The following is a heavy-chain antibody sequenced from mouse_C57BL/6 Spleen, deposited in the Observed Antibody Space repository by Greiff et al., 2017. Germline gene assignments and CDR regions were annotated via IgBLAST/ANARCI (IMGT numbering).Heavy chain of an antibody. J-gene: IGHJ4*01. CDR2: IYPGDGDT. CDR3: AREGYGSREMDY. D-gene: IGHD1-1*01. CDR1: GYAFSSYW. Sequence: VQLVESGAELVKPGASVKISCKASGYAFSSYWMNWVKQRPGKGLEWIGQIYPGDGDTNYNGKFKGKATLTADKSSSTAYMQLSSLTSEDSAVYFCAREGYGSREMDYWGQGTSGTVSS. V-gene: IGHV1-80*01.